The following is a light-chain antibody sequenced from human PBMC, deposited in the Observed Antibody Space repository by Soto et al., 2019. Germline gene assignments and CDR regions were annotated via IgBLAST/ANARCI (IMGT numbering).Light chain of an antibody. J-gene: IGKJ2*02. CDR1: QSVLYSSNNKNY. CDR2: WAS. V-gene: IGKV4-1*01. CDR3: QHYYTTPRT. Sequence: DIVMTQSPDSLPVSLGERATINCKSSQSVLYSSNNKNYLAWYQQKPGQPPKLLIYWASIRASGVPDRFSGSGSGTDFTLTISSLQAEDVAVYYCQHYYTTPRTFCQGTRLEIK.